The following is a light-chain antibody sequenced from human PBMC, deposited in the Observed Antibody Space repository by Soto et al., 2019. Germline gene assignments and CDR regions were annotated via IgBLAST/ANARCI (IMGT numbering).Light chain of an antibody. CDR3: QQYGSSPTWT. V-gene: IGKV3-20*01. J-gene: IGKJ1*01. CDR1: QRVSSSY. Sequence: EIVLTQSPGTLSLSPGERATLSCRASQRVSSSYLACYQQKPGQAPRLLIYGASSRATGIPDRFSGSGSGTDFTLTISRLEPEDFAVYYCQQYGSSPTWTFGQGTKVDIK. CDR2: GAS.